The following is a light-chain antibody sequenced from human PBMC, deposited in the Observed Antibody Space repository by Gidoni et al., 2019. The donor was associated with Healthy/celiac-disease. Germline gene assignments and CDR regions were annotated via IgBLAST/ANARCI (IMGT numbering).Light chain of an antibody. CDR3: QQYNNWLT. CDR2: GAS. J-gene: IGKJ1*01. V-gene: IGKV3-15*01. Sequence: EIVMTQSPATLSVSPGERATLSCRASQSVSSNLAWYQQKPGQAPRLLIYGASPRATGIPARFSGSGSGTEFTLTISSLQSEDFAVYYCQQYNNWLTFXQXTKVEIK. CDR1: QSVSSN.